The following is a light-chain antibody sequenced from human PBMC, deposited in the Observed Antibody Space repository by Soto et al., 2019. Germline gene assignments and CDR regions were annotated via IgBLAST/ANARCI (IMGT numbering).Light chain of an antibody. J-gene: IGLJ3*02. V-gene: IGLV2-8*01. CDR3: SSFTIVSTLV. CDR1: SSDVGGYNY. CDR2: EVN. Sequence: QSALTQPPSASGSPGQSVAISCTGTSSDVGGYNYVSWYQQHPGKAPKLMIYEVNKRPSGVPDRFSGSKSGNTASLTVSGLQAEDEADYYCSSFTIVSTLVFGGGTKLIVL.